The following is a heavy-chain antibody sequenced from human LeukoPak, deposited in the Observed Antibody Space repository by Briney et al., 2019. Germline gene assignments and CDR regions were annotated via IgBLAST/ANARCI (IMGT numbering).Heavy chain of an antibody. D-gene: IGHD3-10*01. CDR3: ARDRGVGGAIDF. CDR2: MTPATDYI. V-gene: IGHV3-21*03. J-gene: IGHJ4*02. Sequence: PGGSLRLSCAASGFTFSSYSMTWVRQVPGKGLEWVSSMTPATDYIYYRDSVKGRFTISRDNAKNFLYLQMNSLRPDDTGVYFCARDRGVGGAIDFWGQGSLVAVSS. CDR1: GFTFSSYS.